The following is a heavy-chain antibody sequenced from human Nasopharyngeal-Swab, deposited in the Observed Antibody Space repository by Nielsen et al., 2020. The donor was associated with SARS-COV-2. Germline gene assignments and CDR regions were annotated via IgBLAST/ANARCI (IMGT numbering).Heavy chain of an antibody. CDR2: ISGSGGST. J-gene: IGHJ4*02. V-gene: IGHV3-23*01. CDR3: AKDLQGYSGSYFN. D-gene: IGHD1-26*01. Sequence: GESLKISCAASGFTFSSYAMSWVRQAPGKGLEWVSAISGSGGSTYYADSVKGRFTISRDNSKNTLYLQMNSLRAEDTAVYYRAKDLQGYSGSYFNWGQGTLVTVSS. CDR1: GFTFSSYA.